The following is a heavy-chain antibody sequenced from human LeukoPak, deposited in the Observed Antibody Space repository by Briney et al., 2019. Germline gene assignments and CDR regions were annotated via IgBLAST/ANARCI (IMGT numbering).Heavy chain of an antibody. CDR2: INPNSGGT. J-gene: IGHJ4*02. V-gene: IGHV1-2*02. CDR1: GYTFTGYY. D-gene: IGHD2-21*02. Sequence: ASVKVSCKASGYTFTGYYMHWVRQAPGQGLEWMGWINPNSGGTNYAQKFQGRVTMTRDTSISTAYMELSRLRSDDTAVYYCARAAHVVVTAIGDYWGQGTLVTVSS. CDR3: ARAAHVVVTAIGDY.